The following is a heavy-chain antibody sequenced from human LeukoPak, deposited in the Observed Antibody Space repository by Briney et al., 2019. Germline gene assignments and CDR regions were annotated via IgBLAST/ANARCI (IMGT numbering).Heavy chain of an antibody. CDR2: ISAYNGNT. CDR1: GYTFTSYG. CDR3: ATEPIMITFGGVIVDY. V-gene: IGHV1-18*01. Sequence: ASVKVSCKASGYTFTSYGISWVRQAPGQGLEWMGWISAYNGNTNYAQKFQGRVTMTEDTSTDTAYMELSSLRSEDTAVYYCATEPIMITFGGVIVDYWGQGTLVTVSS. J-gene: IGHJ4*02. D-gene: IGHD3-16*02.